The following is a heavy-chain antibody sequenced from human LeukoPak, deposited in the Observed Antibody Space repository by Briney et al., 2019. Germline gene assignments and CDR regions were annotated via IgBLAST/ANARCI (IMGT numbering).Heavy chain of an antibody. J-gene: IGHJ4*02. D-gene: IGHD2-2*01. V-gene: IGHV3-9*03. CDR2: ISWNSGSI. Sequence: PGGSLRVSCAASGYTFDDYAMHWVRQAPGKGLEWVSGISWNSGSIGYADSVKGRFTISRDNAKNSLYLQMNSLRAEDMALYYCAKGVSDIVVVPAFDYWGQGTLVTVSS. CDR3: AKGVSDIVVVPAFDY. CDR1: GYTFDDYA.